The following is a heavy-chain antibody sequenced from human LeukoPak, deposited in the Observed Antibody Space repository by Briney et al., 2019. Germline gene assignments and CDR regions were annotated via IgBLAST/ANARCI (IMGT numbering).Heavy chain of an antibody. J-gene: IGHJ4*02. Sequence: GGSLRLSCAASGFTFSSYAMHWVRQAPGKGLEWVAVISYDGSNKYYADSVKGRFTISRDNSKNTLYLQMNSLRAEDTAVYYCVKGYYYDSSIYFDYWGQGTLVTVSS. CDR1: GFTFSSYA. V-gene: IGHV3-30-3*01. CDR2: ISYDGSNK. CDR3: VKGYYYDSSIYFDY. D-gene: IGHD3-22*01.